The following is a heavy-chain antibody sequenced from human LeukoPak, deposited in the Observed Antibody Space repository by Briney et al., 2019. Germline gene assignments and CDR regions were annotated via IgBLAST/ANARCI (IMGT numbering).Heavy chain of an antibody. CDR2: ISAYNGNT. V-gene: IGHV1-18*01. D-gene: IGHD3-22*01. CDR1: GYTFTSYG. CDR3: ARDRKYYYDSSGYYAFDY. J-gene: IGHJ4*02. Sequence: ASVKVSCKASGYTFTSYGIIWVRQAPGQGLEWMGWISAYNGNTNYAQKLQGRVTMTTDTSTSTAYMELRSLRSDDTAVYYCARDRKYYYDSSGYYAFDYWGQGTLVTVSS.